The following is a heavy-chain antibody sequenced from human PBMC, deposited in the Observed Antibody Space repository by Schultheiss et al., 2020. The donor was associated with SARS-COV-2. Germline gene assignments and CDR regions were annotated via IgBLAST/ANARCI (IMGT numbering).Heavy chain of an antibody. CDR1: GGSFSGYY. CDR3: AREGEGYDFWSGYYYYGMDV. D-gene: IGHD3-3*01. Sequence: SETLSLTCAVYGGSFSGYYWRWIRQPPGKGLEWIGNICQSGSTYYNPSLKSRVTISVDTSKNQFSLQLNSVTPEDTAVYYCAREGEGYDFWSGYYYYGMDVWGQGTTVTVSS. CDR2: ICQSGST. V-gene: IGHV4-34*01. J-gene: IGHJ6*02.